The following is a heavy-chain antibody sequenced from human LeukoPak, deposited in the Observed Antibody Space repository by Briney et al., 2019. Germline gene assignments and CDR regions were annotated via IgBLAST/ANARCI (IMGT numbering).Heavy chain of an antibody. CDR2: IWYDGSNK. Sequence: PGGSLRLSCAASGFTFSSYGMHWVRQAPDKGLEWVAVIWYDGSNKYYADSVKGRFTISRDNSKNTLYLQMNSLRAEDTAVYYCARSYDSSVDIWGQGTMVTVSS. D-gene: IGHD3-22*01. V-gene: IGHV3-33*01. J-gene: IGHJ3*02. CDR3: ARSYDSSVDI. CDR1: GFTFSSYG.